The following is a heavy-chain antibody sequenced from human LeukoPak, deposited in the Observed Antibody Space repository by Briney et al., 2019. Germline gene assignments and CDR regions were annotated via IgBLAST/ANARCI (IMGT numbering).Heavy chain of an antibody. V-gene: IGHV6-1*01. CDR2: TYSRSKWFN. J-gene: IGHJ4*02. D-gene: IGHD1-26*01. CDR1: GDSVSSKSAS. Sequence: RSQTLSLTCAISGDSVSSKSASWNWIRQSPSRGLEWLGRTYSRSKWFNDYAVSVKSRTTINPDTSKNQFSLHLSSVTPDDTAVYYCARGTGSLDYWGQGTLVTVSS. CDR3: ARGTGSLDY.